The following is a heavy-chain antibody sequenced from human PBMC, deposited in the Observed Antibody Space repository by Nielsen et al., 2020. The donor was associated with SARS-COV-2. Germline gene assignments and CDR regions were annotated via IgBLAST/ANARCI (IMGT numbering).Heavy chain of an antibody. CDR1: GGSITSGDYF. Sequence: SETLSHTCTVSGGSITSGDYFWSWIRQPPGKGLEWIGYIYNSGSTSYNPSLKSRLTISVDTSKNQFSLKLSSVTAADTAVYYCVRVELLLEGVHWFDPWGQGTLVTVSS. J-gene: IGHJ5*02. CDR3: VRVELLLEGVHWFDP. D-gene: IGHD1-26*01. V-gene: IGHV4-30-4*01. CDR2: IYNSGST.